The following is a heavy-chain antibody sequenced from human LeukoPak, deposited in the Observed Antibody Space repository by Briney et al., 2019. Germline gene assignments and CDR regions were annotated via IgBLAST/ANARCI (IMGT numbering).Heavy chain of an antibody. V-gene: IGHV4-30-4*01. J-gene: IGHJ4*02. D-gene: IGHD1-1*01. CDR3: ARGSLGTGTTFGY. Sequence: SETLSLTCTVSGGSVSSGSYYWSWIRQPPGKGLEWIGYIYYSGSTYYNPSLKSRVTISVDTSKNQFSLKLSSVTAADTAVYYCARGSLGTGTTFGYWGQGTLVTVSS. CDR1: GGSVSSGSYY. CDR2: IYYSGST.